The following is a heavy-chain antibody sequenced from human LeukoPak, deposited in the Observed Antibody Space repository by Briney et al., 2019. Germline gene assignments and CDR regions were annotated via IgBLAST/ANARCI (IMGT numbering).Heavy chain of an antibody. CDR3: ARGPQYSSSSARYSPSTAYYFDY. CDR1: GYTFTSYD. Sequence: ASVNVSFKASGYTFTSYDINWVRQATGQGLEWMGWMNPNGGNTGYAQKFQGRVTMTRNTSISTAYMEISSLRSEDTAVYYCARGPQYSSSSARYSPSTAYYFDYWGQGTLVTVSS. V-gene: IGHV1-8*01. CDR2: MNPNGGNT. D-gene: IGHD6-6*01. J-gene: IGHJ4*02.